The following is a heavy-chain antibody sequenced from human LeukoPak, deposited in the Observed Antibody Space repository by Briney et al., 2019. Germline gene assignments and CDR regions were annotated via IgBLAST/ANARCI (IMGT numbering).Heavy chain of an antibody. V-gene: IGHV4-4*08. CDR2: MCPSGRT. J-gene: IGHJ5*02. Sequence: SETLSLTCTVSNDSISSYCCSWVRQPPGEGLEWIGFMCPSGRTDYNPSLKSRVTMSLDTSKNQLSMELSFLTAADTAVYYCATSYDGKTAPYDLWGHGTLVTVSS. CDR1: NDSISSYC. CDR3: ATSYDGKTAPYDL. D-gene: IGHD4-23*01.